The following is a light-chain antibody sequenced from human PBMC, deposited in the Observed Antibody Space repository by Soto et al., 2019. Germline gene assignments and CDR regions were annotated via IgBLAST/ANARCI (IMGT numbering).Light chain of an antibody. V-gene: IGLV2-14*03. CDR3: CSYTSSSSLV. J-gene: IGLJ1*01. CDR2: DVT. CDR1: SSDVGAYNY. Sequence: QSVLTQPASVSGSPGQSITISCTGTSSDVGAYNYVSWYQQYPGKAPKLMIYDVTSRPSGVSNRFSGSKSGNAASLTISGLRAEDEADYYCCSYTSSSSLVFGTGTKVTVL.